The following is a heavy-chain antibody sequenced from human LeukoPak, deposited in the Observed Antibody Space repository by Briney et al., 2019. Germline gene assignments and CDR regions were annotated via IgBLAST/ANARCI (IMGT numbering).Heavy chain of an antibody. CDR1: GGSISSGGYS. V-gene: IGHV4-30-2*01. CDR3: ARDPRGP. Sequence: SQTLSLTCAVSGGSISSGGYSWSWIRQPPGKGLEWIGYIYHSGSTYYNPSLKSRVTISVDRSKNQFSLELSSVTAADTAVYYCARDPRGPWGQGTLVTVSS. D-gene: IGHD1-26*01. J-gene: IGHJ5*02. CDR2: IYHSGST.